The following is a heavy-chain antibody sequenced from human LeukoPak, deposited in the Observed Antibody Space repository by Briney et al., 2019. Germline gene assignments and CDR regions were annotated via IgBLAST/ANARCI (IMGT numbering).Heavy chain of an antibody. J-gene: IGHJ6*03. V-gene: IGHV1-8*01. Sequence: GASVKVSCKASGYTFTSYDINWVRQATGQGLEWMGWMNPNSGNTGYAQKFQGRVTMTRNTSISTAYMELSSLRSEDTAVYYCARGRSSSSVWYYYYYMDVWGKGTTVTVFS. CDR2: MNPNSGNT. D-gene: IGHD6-6*01. CDR1: GYTFTSYD. CDR3: ARGRSSSSVWYYYYYMDV.